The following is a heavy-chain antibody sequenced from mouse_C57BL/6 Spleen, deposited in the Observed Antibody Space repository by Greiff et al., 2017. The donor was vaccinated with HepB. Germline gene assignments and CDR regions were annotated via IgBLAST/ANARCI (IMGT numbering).Heavy chain of an antibody. Sequence: QVHVKQPGAELVKPGASVKLSCKASGYTFTSYWMHWVKQRPGRGLEWIGRIDPNSGGTKYNEKFKSKATLTVDKPSSTAYMQLSSLTSEDSAVYYCARGYGSSYRAMDYWGQGTSVTVSS. CDR3: ARGYGSSYRAMDY. V-gene: IGHV1-72*01. D-gene: IGHD1-1*01. CDR2: IDPNSGGT. J-gene: IGHJ4*01. CDR1: GYTFTSYW.